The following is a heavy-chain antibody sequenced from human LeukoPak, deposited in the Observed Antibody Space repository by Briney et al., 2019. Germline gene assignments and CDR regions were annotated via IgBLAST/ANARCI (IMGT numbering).Heavy chain of an antibody. CDR2: IYYSGNT. Sequence: SETLSLTCTVSGGSISSSSYYWGWIRQPPGKGLEWIGSIYYSGNTYYNPSLKSRVTISVDTSKNQFSLKLSSVTAADTAVYYCATDPRSAVDTSGYTWYMDVWGKGTTVIISS. D-gene: IGHD3-22*01. J-gene: IGHJ6*03. CDR3: ATDPRSAVDTSGYTWYMDV. V-gene: IGHV4-39*01. CDR1: GGSISSSSYY.